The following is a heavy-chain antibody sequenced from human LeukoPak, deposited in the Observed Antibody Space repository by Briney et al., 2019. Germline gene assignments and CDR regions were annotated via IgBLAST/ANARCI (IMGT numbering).Heavy chain of an antibody. CDR3: AKDGVHY. CDR2: IGGTGGNI. V-gene: IGHV3-23*01. CDR1: GLSFSNYA. Sequence: QPGGSLRLSCAASGLSFSNYAMYWVRQAPGKGLEWVSAIGGTGGNIFYTDSVKGRFTISRDNAKNSLYLQMNSLRAEDTAVYYCAKDGVHYWGQGTLVTVSS. D-gene: IGHD3-10*01. J-gene: IGHJ4*02.